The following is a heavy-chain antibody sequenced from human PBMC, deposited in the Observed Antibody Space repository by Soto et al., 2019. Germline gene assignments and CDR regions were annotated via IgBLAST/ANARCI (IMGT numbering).Heavy chain of an antibody. Sequence: QVQLVQSGAEVKKPGASVKVSCKASGYTFTGHYMYWVRQAFGQGLEWLGWINPDNGGTRYAQKFQGRVTMTTDTSISTAYMELSRLTSDDTAVYYCAREVGKVGYSSSSCDYWGQGSLVTVST. CDR2: INPDNGGT. J-gene: IGHJ4*02. CDR1: GYTFTGHY. D-gene: IGHD6-6*01. CDR3: AREVGKVGYSSSSCDY. V-gene: IGHV1-2*02.